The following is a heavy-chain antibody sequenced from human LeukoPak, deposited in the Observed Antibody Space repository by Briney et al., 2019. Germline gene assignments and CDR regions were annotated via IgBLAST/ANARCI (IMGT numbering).Heavy chain of an antibody. CDR3: AKDQGSGYHFFDY. V-gene: IGHV3-23*01. CDR1: GCTFSSYA. CDR2: ISGSGGST. J-gene: IGHJ4*02. D-gene: IGHD3-3*01. Sequence: GGSPRLSCAASGCTFSSYAMSWVRQAPGKGQEWVSVISGSGGSTYYADSVKGRFTISRDNSKNTLYLQMNSLRAEDTAVYYCAKDQGSGYHFFDYWGQGTLVIVSS.